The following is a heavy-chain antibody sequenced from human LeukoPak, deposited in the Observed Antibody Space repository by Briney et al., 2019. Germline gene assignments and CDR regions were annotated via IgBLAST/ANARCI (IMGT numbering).Heavy chain of an antibody. CDR1: GLLRPAGGEG. Sequence: TLASPTQGFTLSCSFSGLLRPAGGEGVGWIRQLPAKAVDWHTLSYWDDNKTYNPILQSTLTITKTTSKNQVVLTMTNMDPADTATYYCAHRPKWQPNAFDLWGQGTVVTVSS. V-gene: IGHV2-5*02. J-gene: IGHJ3*01. CDR3: AHRPKWQPNAFDL. CDR2: SYWDDNK. D-gene: IGHD1-26*01.